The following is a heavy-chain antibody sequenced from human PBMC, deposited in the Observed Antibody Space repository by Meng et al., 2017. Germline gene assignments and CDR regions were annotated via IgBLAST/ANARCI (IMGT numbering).Heavy chain of an antibody. J-gene: IGHJ4*02. V-gene: IGHV4-31*03. CDR2: IYYSGST. CDR1: GGSISSGGYY. D-gene: IGHD3-22*01. CDR3: ARDSRGGSSGYYTEFDY. Sequence: SETLSLTCTVSGGSISSGGYYWSWIRQHPGKGLEWVGYIYYSGSTYYNPSLKSRVTISVDTSKNQFSLKLSSVTAADTAVYYCARDSRGGSSGYYTEFDYWGQGTRVTVDS.